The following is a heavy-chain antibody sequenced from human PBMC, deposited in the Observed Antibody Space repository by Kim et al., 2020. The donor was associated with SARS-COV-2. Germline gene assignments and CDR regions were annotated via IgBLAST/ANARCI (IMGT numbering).Heavy chain of an antibody. J-gene: IGHJ4*02. V-gene: IGHV3-7*01. D-gene: IGHD6-19*01. CDR1: GFTFSTFW. Sequence: GGSLRLSCAATGFTFSTFWMTWVRQPPGKGLEWVATIKRDGSDKHYVDSVKGRFSISRDNAKNSLFLQMDSLRVEDTAVYYCARWQSPDSWGQGTLVIVSS. CDR3: ARWQSPDS. CDR2: IKRDGSDK.